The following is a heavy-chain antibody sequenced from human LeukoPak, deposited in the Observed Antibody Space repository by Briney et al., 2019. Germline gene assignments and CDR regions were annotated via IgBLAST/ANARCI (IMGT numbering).Heavy chain of an antibody. D-gene: IGHD5-24*01. CDR3: ARQGATTAPDY. CDR1: GFTFTSYW. Sequence: GGSLRLSCAASGFTFTSYWIGWVRQMPGKGLEWMGIIYPGDSDTRYSPSFQGQVTISADKSISTAYLQWSSLKASDTAMYYCARQGATTAPDYWGQGTLVTVSS. CDR2: IYPGDSDT. J-gene: IGHJ4*02. V-gene: IGHV5-51*01.